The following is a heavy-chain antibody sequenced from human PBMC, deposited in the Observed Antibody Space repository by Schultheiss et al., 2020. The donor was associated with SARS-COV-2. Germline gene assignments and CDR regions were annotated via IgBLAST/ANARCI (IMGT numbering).Heavy chain of an antibody. D-gene: IGHD3-16*01. Sequence: SETLSLTCAVYGGSFSGYYWSWIRQPPGKGLEWIGEINHSGSTNYNPSLKSRVTISVDTSKNQFSLKLSSVTAEDTAVYYCANGDRGTFDYWGQGTLVTVSS. CDR3: ANGDRGTFDY. CDR1: GGSFSGYY. CDR2: INHSGST. J-gene: IGHJ4*02. V-gene: IGHV4-34*01.